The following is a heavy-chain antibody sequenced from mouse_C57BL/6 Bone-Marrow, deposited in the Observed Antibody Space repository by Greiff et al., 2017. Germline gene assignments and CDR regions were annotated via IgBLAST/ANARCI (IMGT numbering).Heavy chain of an antibody. J-gene: IGHJ2*01. CDR1: GYTFTSYW. D-gene: IGHD2-4*01. CDR2: IDPSDSYT. V-gene: IGHV1-69*01. CDR3: ARSYDYDEGFYFDY. Sequence: QVQLQQPGAELVMPGASVKLSCKASGYTFTSYWMHWVKQRPGQGLEWIGEIDPSDSYTNYNQKFKGKSTLTVDKSSSTAYMQLSSLTSEDSAVYYCARSYDYDEGFYFDYWGQGTTLTVSS.